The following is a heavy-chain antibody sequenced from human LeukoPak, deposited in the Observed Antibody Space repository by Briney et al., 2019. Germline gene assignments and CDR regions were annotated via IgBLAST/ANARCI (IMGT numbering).Heavy chain of an antibody. V-gene: IGHV4-59*08. CDR1: GGSLSSYY. D-gene: IGHD6-13*01. CDR3: ARQRVAAAGKSFDY. CDR2: IYYSGST. Sequence: SETLSLTCTVSGGSLSSYYWSWIRQPPGKGLEWIGYIYYSGSTNYNPSLKSRVTISVDTSKNQFSLKLSSVTAADTAVYYCARQRVAAAGKSFDYWGQGTLVTVSS. J-gene: IGHJ4*02.